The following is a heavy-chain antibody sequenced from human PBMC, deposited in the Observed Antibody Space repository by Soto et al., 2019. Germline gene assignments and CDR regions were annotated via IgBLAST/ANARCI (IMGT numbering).Heavy chain of an antibody. CDR3: ARWWFGEFFDY. V-gene: IGHV4-30-4*01. J-gene: IGHJ4*02. CDR1: GGSISSGDYY. Sequence: SETLSLTCTVSGGSISSGDYYWSWIRQPPGKGLEWIGYIYYSGSTYYNPSLKSRVTISVDTSKNQFSLKLSSVTAADTAVYYCARWWFGEFFDYWGQGALVTVSS. D-gene: IGHD3-10*01. CDR2: IYYSGST.